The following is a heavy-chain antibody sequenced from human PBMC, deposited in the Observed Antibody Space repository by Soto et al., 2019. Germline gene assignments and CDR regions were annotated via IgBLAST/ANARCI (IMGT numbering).Heavy chain of an antibody. CDR1: GLTLSGNY. J-gene: IGHJ4*02. CDR3: ARDITVTTPTYFDC. D-gene: IGHD4-17*01. Sequence: PGVSLRLSCAASGLTLSGNYMSWVRQAPGKGLGWVAIIYSGGSTYCADSVKCRVTISRDKYKTTLYIQMDSLRAEDTGVYYCARDITVTTPTYFDCWGQGTLVTVSS. V-gene: IGHV3-66*01. CDR2: IYSGGST.